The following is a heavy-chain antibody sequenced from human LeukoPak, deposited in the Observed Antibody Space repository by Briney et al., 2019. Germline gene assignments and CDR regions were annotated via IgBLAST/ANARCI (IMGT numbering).Heavy chain of an antibody. CDR3: ARDRRGVRGVIPFDY. J-gene: IGHJ4*02. CDR1: GFTFSSYW. Sequence: GGSLRLSCAASGFTFSSYWMSWVRQAPGKGLEWVANIKQDGSEKYYVDSVKGRFTISRDNAKNSLYLQMNSLRAEDTAVYYCARDRRGVRGVIPFDYWGQGTLVTVSS. D-gene: IGHD3-10*01. V-gene: IGHV3-7*01. CDR2: IKQDGSEK.